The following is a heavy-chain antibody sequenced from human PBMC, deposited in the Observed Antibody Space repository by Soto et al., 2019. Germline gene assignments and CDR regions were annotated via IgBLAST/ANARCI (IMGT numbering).Heavy chain of an antibody. Sequence: PGGSLRLSCAASGFTFSSYAISWVRQAPGKGLEWVSAISGSGGSTYYADSVKGRFTISRDNSKNTLNLQMNSLRAGDTAVYYCAKVPPEGGSYYNYYFDYWGQGTLVTVSS. CDR2: ISGSGGST. D-gene: IGHD1-26*01. V-gene: IGHV3-23*01. J-gene: IGHJ4*02. CDR1: GFTFSSYA. CDR3: AKVPPEGGSYYNYYFDY.